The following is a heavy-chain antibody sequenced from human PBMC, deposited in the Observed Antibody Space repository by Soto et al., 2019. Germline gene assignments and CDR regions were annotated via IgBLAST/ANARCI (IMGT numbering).Heavy chain of an antibody. V-gene: IGHV3-33*06. CDR3: AKVSRGYSTSWIFDH. CDR1: GFPFSGYD. Sequence: GGSLILSCAASGFPFSGYDMHWVRQAPGQGLEWVAVIYYDGSNKYYADSVRGRFTISRDNSKSMLYLQMSSLRAEDTAVYYCAKVSRGYSTSWIFDHWGQGTLVTVSS. J-gene: IGHJ4*02. CDR2: IYYDGSNK. D-gene: IGHD6-13*01.